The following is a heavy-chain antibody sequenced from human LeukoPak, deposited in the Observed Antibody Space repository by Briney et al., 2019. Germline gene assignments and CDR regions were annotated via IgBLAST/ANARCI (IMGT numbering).Heavy chain of an antibody. J-gene: IGHJ5*02. CDR2: IYHSGST. CDR3: ARSNRDFWSGYGP. V-gene: IGHV4-38-2*02. D-gene: IGHD3-3*01. CDR1: GYSISSGYY. Sequence: SETLSLTCTVSGYSISSGYYWGWIRQPPGKGLEWIGSIYHSGSTYYNPSLKSRVTMSVDTSNNQFSLHLSSVTAADTAVYFCARSNRDFWSGYGPWGQGTLVTVSS.